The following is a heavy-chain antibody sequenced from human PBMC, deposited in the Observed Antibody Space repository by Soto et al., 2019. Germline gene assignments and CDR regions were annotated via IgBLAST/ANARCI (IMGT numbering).Heavy chain of an antibody. CDR3: ARDLHPVAAHSIAAAGEPTGFEP. D-gene: IGHD6-13*01. Sequence: ASVKVSCKASGYTFTSYYMHWVRQAPGQGLEWMGIINPSGGSTSYAQKFQGRVTMTRDTSTSTVYMELSSLRSEDTAVYYCARDLHPVAAHSIAAAGEPTGFEPWGQGTLVTVSS. V-gene: IGHV1-46*01. CDR1: GYTFTSYY. CDR2: INPSGGST. J-gene: IGHJ5*02.